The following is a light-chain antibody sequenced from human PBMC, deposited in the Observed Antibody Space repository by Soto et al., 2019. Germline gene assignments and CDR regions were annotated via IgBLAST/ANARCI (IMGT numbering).Light chain of an antibody. Sequence: EIVMTQSPATLSVSPGERATLSCRASQSVFSNLAWYQQKPGQAPRLLIYGASTRATGIPARFSGSGSGTEFTLTISSLQSEDFAVYYCQQRNWPRITFGQGTKLEI. CDR2: GAS. J-gene: IGKJ2*01. CDR1: QSVFSN. CDR3: QQRNWPRIT. V-gene: IGKV3-15*01.